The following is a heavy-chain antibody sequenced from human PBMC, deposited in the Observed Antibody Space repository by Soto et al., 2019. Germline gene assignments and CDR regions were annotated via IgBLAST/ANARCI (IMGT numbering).Heavy chain of an antibody. V-gene: IGHV1-2*02. CDR3: ARVYQYSSSWNDHDAFDI. Sequence: ASVKVSCKASGYTFTGYYMHWVRQAPGQGLEWMGWINPNSGGTNYAQKFQGRVTMTRDTSISTAYMELSRLRSDDTAVYYCARVYQYSSSWNDHDAFDIWGQGXMVTVSS. J-gene: IGHJ3*02. CDR1: GYTFTGYY. CDR2: INPNSGGT. D-gene: IGHD6-13*01.